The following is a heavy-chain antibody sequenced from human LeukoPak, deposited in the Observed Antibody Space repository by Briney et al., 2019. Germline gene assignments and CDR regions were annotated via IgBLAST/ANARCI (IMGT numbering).Heavy chain of an antibody. CDR1: GFTVSSNY. CDR3: ATGGSGYDYPRFDY. CDR2: IYSGGST. Sequence: SGGSLRLSCAASGFTVSSNYMSWVRQAPGKGLEWVSVIYSGGSTYYAGSVKGRFTISRDNSKNTLYLQMNSLRAEDTAVYYCATGGSGYDYPRFDYWGQGTLVTVSS. V-gene: IGHV3-66*01. D-gene: IGHD5-12*01. J-gene: IGHJ4*02.